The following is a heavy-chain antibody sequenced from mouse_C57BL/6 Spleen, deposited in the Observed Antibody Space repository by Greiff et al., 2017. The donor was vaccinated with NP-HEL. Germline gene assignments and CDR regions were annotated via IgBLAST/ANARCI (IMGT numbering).Heavy chain of an antibody. Sequence: QVQLQQPGAELVKPGASVKLSCKASGYTFTSYWMQWVKQRPGQGLEWIGEIDPSDSYTNYNQKFKGKATLTVDTSSSTAYMQLSSLTSEDSAVYYCARGYDGYDWGQGTTLTVSS. D-gene: IGHD2-3*01. CDR3: ARGYDGYD. CDR2: IDPSDSYT. V-gene: IGHV1-50*01. J-gene: IGHJ2*01. CDR1: GYTFTSYW.